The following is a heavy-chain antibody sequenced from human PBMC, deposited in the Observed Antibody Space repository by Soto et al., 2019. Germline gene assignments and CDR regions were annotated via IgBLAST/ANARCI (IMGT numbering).Heavy chain of an antibody. Sequence: GGSLRHSCAASGVTFISYAMHWVRQAPGKGLEWVAVISYDGSNKYYADSVKGRFTISRDNSKNTLYLQMNSLRAEDTAVYYCARVDIAVAGGAYYFDYWGQGTPVTVSS. CDR1: GVTFISYA. D-gene: IGHD6-19*01. J-gene: IGHJ4*02. CDR2: ISYDGSNK. V-gene: IGHV3-30-3*01. CDR3: ARVDIAVAGGAYYFDY.